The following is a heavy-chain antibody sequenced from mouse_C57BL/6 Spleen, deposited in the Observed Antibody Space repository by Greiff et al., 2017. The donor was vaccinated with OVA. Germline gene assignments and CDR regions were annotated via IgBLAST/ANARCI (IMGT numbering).Heavy chain of an antibody. V-gene: IGHV7-3*01. J-gene: IGHJ4*01. CDR1: GFTFTDYY. CDR2: IRNKANGYTT. D-gene: IGHD1-1*01. Sequence: EVQVVESGGGLVQPGGSLSLSCAASGFTFTDYYMSWVRQPPGKALEWLGFIRNKANGYTTEYSASVKGRFTISRDNSQSILYLQMNALRAEDSATYYCARLLRSLYYAMDYWGQGTSVTVSS. CDR3: ARLLRSLYYAMDY.